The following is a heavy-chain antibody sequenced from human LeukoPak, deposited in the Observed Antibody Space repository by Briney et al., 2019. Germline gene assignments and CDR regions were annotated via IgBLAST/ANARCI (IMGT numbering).Heavy chain of an antibody. CDR3: ARGARYYDFWSGYYTNWFDP. D-gene: IGHD3-3*01. CDR1: GYTFTSYD. Sequence: GASVKVSCKASGYTFTSYDINWVRQATGQGLERMGWMNPNSGNTGYAQKFQGRVTMTRNTSISTAYMELSSLRSEDTAVYYCARGARYYDFWSGYYTNWFDPWGQGTLVTVSS. CDR2: MNPNSGNT. V-gene: IGHV1-8*01. J-gene: IGHJ5*02.